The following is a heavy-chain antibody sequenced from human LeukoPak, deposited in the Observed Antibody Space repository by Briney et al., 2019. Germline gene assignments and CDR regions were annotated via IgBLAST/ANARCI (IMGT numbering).Heavy chain of an antibody. CDR3: ARVNFGSSWALRAFDI. CDR2: ISSSSSYI. V-gene: IGHV3-21*01. Sequence: GGALRLSCAASGFTFSSYSMNWVRQAPGKGLEWVSSISSSSSYIYYADSVKGRFTISRDNAKSSLYLQMNSLRAEDTAVYYCARVNFGSSWALRAFDIWGQGTMVTVSS. J-gene: IGHJ3*02. CDR1: GFTFSSYS. D-gene: IGHD6-13*01.